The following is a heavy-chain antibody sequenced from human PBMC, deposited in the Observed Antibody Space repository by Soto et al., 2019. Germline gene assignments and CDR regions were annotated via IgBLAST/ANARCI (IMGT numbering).Heavy chain of an antibody. J-gene: IGHJ4*02. Sequence: QVQLVESGGGVVQPGTSLRLSCAASGFTFSNFGMHWVRQAPGKWLEWVAVISYDGRTKYYADSVKGRLTVSRDNLKNTLYLQVNSLRPEDTAVYFCAKTVTTLGDFDYWGQGTLVTVSS. CDR3: AKTVTTLGDFDY. V-gene: IGHV3-30*18. CDR1: GFTFSNFG. CDR2: ISYDGRTK. D-gene: IGHD4-17*01.